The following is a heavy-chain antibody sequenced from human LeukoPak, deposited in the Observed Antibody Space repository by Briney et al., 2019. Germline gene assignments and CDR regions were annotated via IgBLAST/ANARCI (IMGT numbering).Heavy chain of an antibody. CDR1: GGSIRSSSYY. CDR3: ASNWGGDEYYFDY. CDR2: IYYSGST. Sequence: LETLSLTCTVSGGSIRSSSYYWGWIRQPPGKGLEWIASIYYSGSTYYNPSLKSRVTISVDTSKNQFSLRLSSVTAADTAVYYCASNWGGDEYYFDYWGQGSLVTVSS. D-gene: IGHD7-27*01. J-gene: IGHJ4*02. V-gene: IGHV4-39*01.